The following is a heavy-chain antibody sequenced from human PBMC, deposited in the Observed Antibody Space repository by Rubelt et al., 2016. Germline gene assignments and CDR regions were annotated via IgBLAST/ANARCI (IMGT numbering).Heavy chain of an antibody. J-gene: IGHJ4*02. CDR3: ARDLAFAKGTFGELGASDY. CDR2: INPNSGGT. V-gene: IGHV1-2*06. D-gene: IGHD3-10*01. Sequence: WVRQAPGQGLEWMGRINPNSGGTNYAQKFQGRVTMTRDTSISTAYMELSRLRSDDTAVYYCARDLAFAKGTFGELGASDYWGQGTLVTVSS.